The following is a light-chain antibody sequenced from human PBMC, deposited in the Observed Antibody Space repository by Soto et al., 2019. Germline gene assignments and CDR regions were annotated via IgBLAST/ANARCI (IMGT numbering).Light chain of an antibody. CDR2: GAS. J-gene: IGKJ1*01. CDR3: QQYGSSRWT. Sequence: EIVLTQSPGTLSLSPGERATVSCRASQSVSSSYLAWYQQKPGQAPRLLIYGASSRATGIPDRFSGSGSGTDLTLNISRQGPEDFAVYYWQQYGSSRWTFGQGTKVEIK. V-gene: IGKV3-20*01. CDR1: QSVSSSY.